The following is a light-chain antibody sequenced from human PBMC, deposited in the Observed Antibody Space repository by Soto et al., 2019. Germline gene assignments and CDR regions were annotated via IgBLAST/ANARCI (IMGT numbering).Light chain of an antibody. CDR3: AAWDDSLSGHVV. Sequence: QSALTQPPSASGTPGQRVTISCSGSSSNIGSYYVYWYQHLPGTAPKLLIYRSDQRPSGVPDRFSGSKSGTSASLAISGLRSEDEADYYCAAWDDSLSGHVVFGGGTKLTVL. V-gene: IGLV1-47*01. J-gene: IGLJ2*01. CDR2: RSD. CDR1: SSNIGSYY.